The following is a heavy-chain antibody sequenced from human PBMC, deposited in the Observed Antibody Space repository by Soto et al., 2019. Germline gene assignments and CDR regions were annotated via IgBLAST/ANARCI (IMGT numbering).Heavy chain of an antibody. D-gene: IGHD6-13*01. CDR2: IWYDGSNK. V-gene: IGHV3-33*01. CDR1: GFTFSSYG. J-gene: IGHJ4*02. Sequence: SGGSLRLSCAASGFTFSSYGMHWVRQAPGKGLEWVAVIWYDGSNKYYADSVKGRFTISRDNSKNTLYLQMNSLRAEDTAVYYCASTGQYSSSWYWYFDYWGQGTLVTVSS. CDR3: ASTGQYSSSWYWYFDY.